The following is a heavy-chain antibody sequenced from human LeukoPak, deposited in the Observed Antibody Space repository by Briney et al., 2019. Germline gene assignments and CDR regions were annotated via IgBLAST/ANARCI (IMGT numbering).Heavy chain of an antibody. CDR1: GYSISRGYY. Sequence: SETLSLTCALSGYSISRGYYWSWIRQFPGKGLEWIGSIFHSGSTSYNPSLKRRITISPETSKNQFSLRLISVTAADSALYYCARGEVGEFDYWGQGRLVIVSS. J-gene: IGHJ4*02. CDR2: IFHSGST. D-gene: IGHD3-10*01. V-gene: IGHV4-38-2*01. CDR3: ARGEVGEFDY.